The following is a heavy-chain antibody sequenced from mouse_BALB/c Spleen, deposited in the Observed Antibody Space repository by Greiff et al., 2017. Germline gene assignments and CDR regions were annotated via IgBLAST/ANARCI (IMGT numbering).Heavy chain of an antibody. CDR3: ASPLHYYGEGYYFDY. Sequence: EVQLQQSGAELVKPGASVKLSCTASGFNIKDTYMHWVKQRPEQGLEWIGRIDPANGNTKYDPKFQGKATITADTSSNTAYLQLSSLTSEDTAVYYCASPLHYYGEGYYFDYWGQGTTLTVSS. CDR2: IDPANGNT. V-gene: IGHV14-3*02. J-gene: IGHJ2*01. D-gene: IGHD1-2*01. CDR1: GFNIKDTY.